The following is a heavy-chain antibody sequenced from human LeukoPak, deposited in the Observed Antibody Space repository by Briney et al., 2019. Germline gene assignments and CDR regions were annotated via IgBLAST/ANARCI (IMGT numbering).Heavy chain of an antibody. J-gene: IGHJ5*02. Sequence: GGSLRLSCAASGFTFSSYEMNWLRQAPGKGLEWVSYISSSCSTIYYADSVKGRFTISRDNAKNSLYLQMNSLRAEDTAVYYCAREFTLNWFDPWGQGTLVTVSS. CDR2: ISSSCSTI. D-gene: IGHD3-16*01. V-gene: IGHV3-48*03. CDR3: AREFTLNWFDP. CDR1: GFTFSSYE.